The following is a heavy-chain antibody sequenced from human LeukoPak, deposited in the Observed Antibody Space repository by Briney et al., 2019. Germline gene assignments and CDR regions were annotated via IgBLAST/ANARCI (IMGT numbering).Heavy chain of an antibody. Sequence: GGSLRLSCAASGFTFSSYAMSWVRQAPGKGLEWVPAISGSGGSTYYADSVKGRFTISRDNSKNTLYLQMNSLRAEDTAVYYCAKWAYIVVVPAAYFDYWGQGTLVTVSS. D-gene: IGHD2-2*01. CDR3: AKWAYIVVVPAAYFDY. V-gene: IGHV3-23*01. J-gene: IGHJ4*02. CDR1: GFTFSSYA. CDR2: ISGSGGST.